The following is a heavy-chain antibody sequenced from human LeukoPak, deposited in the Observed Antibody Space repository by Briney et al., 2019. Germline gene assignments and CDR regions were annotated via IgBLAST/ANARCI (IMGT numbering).Heavy chain of an antibody. V-gene: IGHV3-64*01. CDR2: ISSNGSST. J-gene: IGHJ4*02. CDR3: ARGYGGRVGATADY. D-gene: IGHD1-26*01. CDR1: GFTFSSYA. Sequence: GGSLRLSCAASGFTFSSYAMHWVRQAPGKGLEYVSAISSNGSSTYYANSVKGRFTISRDNSKNTLYLQMGSLRAEDMAVYYCARGYGGRVGATADYWGQGTLVTVSS.